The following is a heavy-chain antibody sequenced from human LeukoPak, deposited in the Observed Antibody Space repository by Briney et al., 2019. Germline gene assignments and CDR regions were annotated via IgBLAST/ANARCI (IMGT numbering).Heavy chain of an antibody. V-gene: IGHV1-18*01. CDR3: ARDRPRIAAAGTNSDY. J-gene: IGHJ4*02. D-gene: IGHD6-13*01. CDR1: GYTFTSYG. Sequence: ASVKVSCKASGYTFTSYGISWVRQAPGQGLEWMGWISAYNGNTNYAQKLQGRVTMTTDTSTSTAYMELRSLRSDDTAVYYCARDRPRIAAAGTNSDYWGQGTLVTVSS. CDR2: ISAYNGNT.